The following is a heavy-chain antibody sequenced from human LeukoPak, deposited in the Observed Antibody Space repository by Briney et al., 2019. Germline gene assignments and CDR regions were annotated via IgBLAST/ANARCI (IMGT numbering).Heavy chain of an antibody. CDR1: GFTFNSYW. J-gene: IGHJ4*02. CDR2: MNQDGTET. V-gene: IGHV3-7*01. D-gene: IGHD3-22*01. CDR3: AKARWNSGYYFDY. Sequence: GGSLRLSCGASGFTFNSYWMHWVRQAPGKGLEWVADMNQDGTETYYSDSVKGRFTISRDNAKNSLFLQMNSLRAEDTAVYYCAKARWNSGYYFDYWGQGTLVTVSS.